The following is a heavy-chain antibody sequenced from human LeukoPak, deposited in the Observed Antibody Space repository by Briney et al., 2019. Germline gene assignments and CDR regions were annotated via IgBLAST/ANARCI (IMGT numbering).Heavy chain of an antibody. CDR2: IIPILGIA. D-gene: IGHD2-2*02. Sequence: SVKVSCKASGGTFSSYTISWVRQAPGQGLEWMGRIIPILGIANYAQKFQGRATITADKSTSTAYMELSSLRSEDTAVYYCARDPGDCSSTSCYTDYWGQGTLVTVSS. V-gene: IGHV1-69*04. CDR3: ARDPGDCSSTSCYTDY. J-gene: IGHJ4*02. CDR1: GGTFSSYT.